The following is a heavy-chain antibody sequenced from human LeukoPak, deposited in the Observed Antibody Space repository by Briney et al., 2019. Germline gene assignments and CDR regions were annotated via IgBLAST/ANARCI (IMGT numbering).Heavy chain of an antibody. Sequence: GGSLRLSCAASGFTFSSYAMSWVRQAPGKGLEWVSAISGSGGSTYYADSVKGRFTISRDNSKNTLYPQMNSPRAEDTAVYYCAKMVRGVPHYFDYWGQGTLVTVSS. CDR3: AKMVRGVPHYFDY. CDR2: ISGSGGST. CDR1: GFTFSSYA. D-gene: IGHD3-10*01. V-gene: IGHV3-23*01. J-gene: IGHJ4*02.